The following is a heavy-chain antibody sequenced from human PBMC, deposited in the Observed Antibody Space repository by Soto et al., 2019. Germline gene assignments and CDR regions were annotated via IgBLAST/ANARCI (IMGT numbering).Heavy chain of an antibody. CDR2: ISGSGGST. D-gene: IGHD6-6*01. Sequence: EVQLLESGGGLVQPGGSLRLSCAASGFTFSSYAMSWVRQAPGKGLEWVSAISGSGGSTYYADSVKGRFTISRDNSKNTQYLQMNSLRAEDTAVYYCAKDSTAYSSSYDFDYWGQGTLVTVSS. CDR3: AKDSTAYSSSYDFDY. V-gene: IGHV3-23*01. CDR1: GFTFSSYA. J-gene: IGHJ4*02.